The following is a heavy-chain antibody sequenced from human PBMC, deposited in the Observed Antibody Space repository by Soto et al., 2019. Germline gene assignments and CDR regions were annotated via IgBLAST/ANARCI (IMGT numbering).Heavy chain of an antibody. CDR2: IYYSGGT. CDR3: AGEHDVHGDPFAP. V-gene: IGHV4-30-4*01. J-gene: IGHJ5*01. CDR1: SGYIGSCDYY. D-gene: IGHD3-10*01. Sequence: SETLSLTCALFSGYIGSCDYYWIWIREPPGKGLEWIGFIYYSGGTYYKPSLKSRVTISVDTSKNKFSLKLSSVTAADTAVYYCAGEHDVHGDPFAPWGQGTPVTVSS.